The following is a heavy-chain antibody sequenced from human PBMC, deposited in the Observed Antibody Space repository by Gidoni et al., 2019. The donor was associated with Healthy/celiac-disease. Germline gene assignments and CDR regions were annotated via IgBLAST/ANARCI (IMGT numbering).Heavy chain of an antibody. D-gene: IGHD2-2*02. CDR3: ARGPDIVVVPAAILFDY. CDR2: IWYDGSNK. Sequence: QVQLVESGGGVVQPGRSLRLSCAASGFTFRSYGMHWVRQAPGKGLEWVAVIWYDGSNKYYADSVKGRFTISRDNSKNTLYLQMNSLRAEDTAVYYCARGPDIVVVPAAILFDYWGQGTLVTVSS. CDR1: GFTFRSYG. J-gene: IGHJ4*02. V-gene: IGHV3-33*01.